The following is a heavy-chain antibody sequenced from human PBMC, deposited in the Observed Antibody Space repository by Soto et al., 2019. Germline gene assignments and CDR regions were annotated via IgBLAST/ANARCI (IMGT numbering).Heavy chain of an antibody. CDR3: ARQRTTVVTQAYFDH. Sequence: SETLSLTCIVSGESISSSSYNWGWIRQPPGKGLEWIGSIYYSGRTYYNPSFKSRVTISIDTSKNQFSLKLSSVTATDTAVYYCARQRTTVVTQAYFDHWGQGALVTVSS. D-gene: IGHD2-21*02. CDR1: GESISSSSYN. CDR2: IYYSGRT. J-gene: IGHJ4*02. V-gene: IGHV4-39*01.